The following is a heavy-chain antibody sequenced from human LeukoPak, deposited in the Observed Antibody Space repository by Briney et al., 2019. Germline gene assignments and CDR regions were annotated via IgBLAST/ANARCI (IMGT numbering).Heavy chain of an antibody. D-gene: IGHD5-18*01. Sequence: GGSLRLSCAASGITFSSYEMNWVRQAPGKGLEWLSCISSSGSTMYYADSVKGRFTISRDNAKNSLYLQMNSLRAEDTAVYYCARGFRDTAMFLDYWGQGTLVTVSS. CDR2: ISSSGSTM. V-gene: IGHV3-48*03. CDR3: ARGFRDTAMFLDY. CDR1: GITFSSYE. J-gene: IGHJ4*02.